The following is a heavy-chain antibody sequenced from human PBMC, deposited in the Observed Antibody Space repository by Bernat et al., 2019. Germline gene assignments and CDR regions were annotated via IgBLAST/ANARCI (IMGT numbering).Heavy chain of an antibody. D-gene: IGHD3-3*01. V-gene: IGHV3-7*01. CDR3: ARRGDLLRFLEWVIYQGSTVDY. CDR2: IKQDGSEK. Sequence: EVQLVESGGGLVQPGGSLRLSCAASGFTFSSYWMSWVRQAPGKGLEWVANIKQDGSEKDYVDSVKGRFTISRDNAKNSLYLQMNSLRAEDTAVYYCARRGDLLRFLEWVIYQGSTVDYWGQGTLVTVSS. J-gene: IGHJ4*02. CDR1: GFTFSSYW.